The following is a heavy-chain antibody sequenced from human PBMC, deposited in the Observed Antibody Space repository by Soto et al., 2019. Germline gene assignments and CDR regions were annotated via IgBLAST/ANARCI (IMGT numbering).Heavy chain of an antibody. Sequence: GGSLRLSCAASEFPFSSYGMHWVRQAPGKGLEWVAVIWYDGSNEYYADSVKGRFTISRDNSKNTLYLQMNSLRAEDTAVYYCARDGAVGYGMDVWGQGTTVTVSS. V-gene: IGHV3-33*01. CDR1: EFPFSSYG. CDR2: IWYDGSNE. CDR3: ARDGAVGYGMDV. J-gene: IGHJ6*02.